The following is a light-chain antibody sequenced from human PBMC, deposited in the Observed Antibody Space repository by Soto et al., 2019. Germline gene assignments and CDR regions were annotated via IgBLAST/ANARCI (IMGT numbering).Light chain of an antibody. V-gene: IGKV1-9*01. CDR3: QQVKTYPRT. Sequence: DIQMTQSPSSVSASVGDRVTITCRASQAIDSWLAWYQQKPGEAPKLLIYEESTLHSGVPSRFSGRKSGTQFTLTIDSLQPEDFATYYCQQVKTYPRTFGGGTKVDIK. CDR2: EES. J-gene: IGKJ4*01. CDR1: QAIDSW.